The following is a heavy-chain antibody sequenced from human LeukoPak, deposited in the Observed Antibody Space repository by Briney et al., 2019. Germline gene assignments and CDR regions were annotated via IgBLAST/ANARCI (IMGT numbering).Heavy chain of an antibody. CDR2: IYTSGST. CDR1: GDSISSYY. J-gene: IGHJ4*02. Sequence: KPSETLSLICTVSGDSISSYYWSWIRQPAGKGLEWIGRIYTSGSTNYNPSLKSRVTMSVDTSKNQFSLKLSSVTAADTAVYYCARGPGYGDYDPDYFDYWGQGTLVTVSS. D-gene: IGHD4-17*01. CDR3: ARGPGYGDYDPDYFDY. V-gene: IGHV4-4*07.